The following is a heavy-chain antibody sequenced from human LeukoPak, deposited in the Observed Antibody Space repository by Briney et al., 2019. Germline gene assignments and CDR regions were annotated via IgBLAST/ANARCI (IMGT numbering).Heavy chain of an antibody. CDR2: LSYDGSDK. CDR3: ARDVSGSSYYYLDY. J-gene: IGHJ4*02. V-gene: IGHV3-30*04. CDR1: EFTLRSFA. D-gene: IGHD6-13*01. Sequence: GGSLRLSCEASEFTLRSFAMTWVRKAPGKGLEWWQVLSYDGSDKYSAYSVKCRLTISRDNSKNTLYLQMNSLRAEDTAVYYCARDVSGSSYYYLDYWGQGTLVTVSS.